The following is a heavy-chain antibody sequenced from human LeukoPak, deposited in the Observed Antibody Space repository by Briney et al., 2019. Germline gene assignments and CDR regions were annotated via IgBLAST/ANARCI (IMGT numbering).Heavy chain of an antibody. D-gene: IGHD4-23*01. V-gene: IGHV4-59*01. CDR2: IYYSGST. CDR3: ARSVVTLYWYFDL. CDR1: GGSFSTYY. Sequence: SETLSLTCTVSGGSFSTYYWSWIRQPPGKGLEWIGYIYYSGSTDYNPSLKSRVTMSLDTSKNQFSLKLSSVTTADTAVYYCARSVVTLYWYFDLWGRGTLVTVSS. J-gene: IGHJ2*01.